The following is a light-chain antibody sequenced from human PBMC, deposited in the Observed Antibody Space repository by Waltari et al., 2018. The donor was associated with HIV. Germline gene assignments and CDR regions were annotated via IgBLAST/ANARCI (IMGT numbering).Light chain of an antibody. CDR3: SSYTSSSTVI. Sequence: QSALTQPASVSGSPGQSITISCTGTSSDIGGYNYVSWYQQHPGKAPKLMISEVSTRPSGVSNRFSGSKSRNTASLTISGLQAEDEADYYCSSYTSSSTVIFGGGTKLAVL. V-gene: IGLV2-14*01. CDR1: SSDIGGYNY. CDR2: EVS. J-gene: IGLJ2*01.